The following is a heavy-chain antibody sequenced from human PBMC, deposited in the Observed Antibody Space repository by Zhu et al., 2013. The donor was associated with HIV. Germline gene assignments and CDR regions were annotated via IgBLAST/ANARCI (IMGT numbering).Heavy chain of an antibody. D-gene: IGHD6-13*01. V-gene: IGHV3-23*01. J-gene: IGHJ6*02. CDR2: ISGSGGST. CDR3: AKGHSIAAGTHIGMDV. CDR1: GFTFSSYA. Sequence: EVQLLESGGGLVQRGGSLRLSCAASGFTFSSYAMSWVRQAPGKGLEWVSAISGSGGSTYYADSVKGRFTISRDNSKNTLYLQMNSLRAEDTAVYYCAKGHSIAAGTHIGMDVWGQGTTVTGLL.